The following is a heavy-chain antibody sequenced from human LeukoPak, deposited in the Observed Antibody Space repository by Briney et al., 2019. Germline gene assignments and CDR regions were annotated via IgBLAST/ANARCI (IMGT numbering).Heavy chain of an antibody. D-gene: IGHD3-22*01. V-gene: IGHV3-23*01. CDR1: GFTFSSYA. CDR2: ISGSGGST. J-gene: IGHJ4*02. Sequence: PGGSLRLSCAASGFTFSSYAMSWVSQAPGKGLEWVSAISGSGGSTYYADSVKGRFTISRDNSKNTLYLQMNSLRAEDTAVYYCANGGDDSSGYYPDYWGQGTLVTVSS. CDR3: ANGGDDSSGYYPDY.